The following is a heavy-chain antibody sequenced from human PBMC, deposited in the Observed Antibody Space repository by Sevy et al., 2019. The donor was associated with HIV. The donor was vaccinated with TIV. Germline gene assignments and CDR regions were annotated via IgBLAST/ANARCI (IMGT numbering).Heavy chain of an antibody. Sequence: GGSLRLSCAASGYTFNNAWMSWVRQAPGKGLEWLGRIKSKTDGGSAEYASPVKGRFTISRDDSKSPLYLQMNRLRTEDTGVYYCTGATVFGVAWFDSWGQGALVTVSS. J-gene: IGHJ5*01. D-gene: IGHD3-3*01. CDR3: TGATVFGVAWFDS. CDR2: IKSKTDGGSA. CDR1: GYTFNNAW. V-gene: IGHV3-15*01.